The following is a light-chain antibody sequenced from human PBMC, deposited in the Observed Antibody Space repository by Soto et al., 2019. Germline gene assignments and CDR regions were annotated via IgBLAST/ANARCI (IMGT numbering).Light chain of an antibody. V-gene: IGKV1-33*01. CDR2: DAS. Sequence: DIQMTQSPSSLSASVGDRVTITCQASQDISNYLNWYQQKPGKAPKLLIYDASNLETGVPSRFSGSGCGTDFTFTISSLQPEDIATYYCQQYDNLPITFGQGTRQEIK. J-gene: IGKJ5*01. CDR1: QDISNY. CDR3: QQYDNLPIT.